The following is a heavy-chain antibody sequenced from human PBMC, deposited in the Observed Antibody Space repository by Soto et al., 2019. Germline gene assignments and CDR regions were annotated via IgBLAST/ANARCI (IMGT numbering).Heavy chain of an antibody. V-gene: IGHV3-23*01. CDR1: GLTFSGYA. J-gene: IGHJ4*02. Sequence: EVQLLESGGGLVQPGGSLRLSCAASGLTFSGYALGWVRQPPGKGLGGVSAISGSGGTTYYADSVKGRFTISRDNSKNTLYLQMNSLRAEDTAVYYCARRLSYNSGWYYFDYWGQGTLVTVSS. D-gene: IGHD6-19*01. CDR2: ISGSGGTT. CDR3: ARRLSYNSGWYYFDY.